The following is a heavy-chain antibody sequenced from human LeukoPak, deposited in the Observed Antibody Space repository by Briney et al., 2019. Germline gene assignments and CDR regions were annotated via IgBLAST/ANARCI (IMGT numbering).Heavy chain of an antibody. Sequence: HAGGSLRLSCAASGFTFSSFAMSWVRQAPGKGLEWVSAISGSGGSTYYADSVKGRFTISRDNSKNTLYLQMNSLRAEDTAVYYCAKDPLVVAVTYYFDYWGQGTLVTVSS. CDR2: ISGSGGST. V-gene: IGHV3-23*01. J-gene: IGHJ4*02. D-gene: IGHD2-15*01. CDR3: AKDPLVVAVTYYFDY. CDR1: GFTFSSFA.